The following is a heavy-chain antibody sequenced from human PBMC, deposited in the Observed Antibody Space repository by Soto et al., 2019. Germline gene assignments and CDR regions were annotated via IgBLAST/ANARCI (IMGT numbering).Heavy chain of an antibody. Sequence: GGSLRLSCSASGFIFSESTIYWVRQFPGKGLEAISAVSTSGRSTYYADSVEDRFTISRDNSKDTLFLQMGSLRPEDTAIYYCVKQAHGLDGVAFDYWGQGTQVTVSS. CDR2: VSTSGRST. V-gene: IGHV3-64D*06. J-gene: IGHJ4*02. CDR1: GFIFSEST. CDR3: VKQAHGLDGVAFDY. D-gene: IGHD2-15*01.